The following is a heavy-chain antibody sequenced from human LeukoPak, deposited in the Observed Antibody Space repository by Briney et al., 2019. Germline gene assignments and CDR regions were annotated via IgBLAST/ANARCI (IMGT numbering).Heavy chain of an antibody. D-gene: IGHD4-23*01. CDR3: AKAMYKMYGGRVDAFDI. Sequence: GGSLRLSCAASGFTFDDYAMHWVRQAPGKGLEWVSGISWNSGSIGYADSVKGRFTISRDNAKNSLYLQMNSLRAEDTAVYYCAKAMYKMYGGRVDAFDIWGQGTMVTVSS. CDR1: GFTFDDYA. V-gene: IGHV3-9*01. CDR2: ISWNSGSI. J-gene: IGHJ3*02.